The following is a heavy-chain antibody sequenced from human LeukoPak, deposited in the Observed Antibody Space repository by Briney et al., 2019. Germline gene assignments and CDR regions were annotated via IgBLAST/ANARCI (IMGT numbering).Heavy chain of an antibody. Sequence: GGSLRLSCSASGFTFSSYAMHWVHQAPGKGLEYVSAISSNGGSTYYADSVKGRFTISRDNSKNTLYLQMSSLRAEDTAVYYCVKGYCSSTSCSYYYYYGMDVWGKGTTVTVSS. CDR2: ISSNGGST. D-gene: IGHD2-2*01. V-gene: IGHV3-64D*06. CDR3: VKGYCSSTSCSYYYYYGMDV. CDR1: GFTFSSYA. J-gene: IGHJ6*04.